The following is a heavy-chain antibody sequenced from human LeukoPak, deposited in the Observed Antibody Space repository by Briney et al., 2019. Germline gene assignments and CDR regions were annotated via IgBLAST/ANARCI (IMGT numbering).Heavy chain of an antibody. J-gene: IGHJ4*02. V-gene: IGHV3-7*01. CDR1: GFSFSTYW. CDR2: INQGGSVR. CDR3: ARDPESSSFDL. D-gene: IGHD6-13*01. Sequence: GGSLRLACAASGFSFSTYWMSWVRQTPEKGLEFVANINQGGSVRNYMDSLKGRCTISRDDAKKSLYLEINSLRADDTAVYYCARDPESSSFDLWGRGALVTVSS.